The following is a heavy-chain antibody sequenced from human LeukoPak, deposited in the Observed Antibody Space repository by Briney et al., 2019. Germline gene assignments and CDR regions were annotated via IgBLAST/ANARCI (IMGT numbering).Heavy chain of an antibody. V-gene: IGHV3-48*04. CDR1: GFTFSSYS. J-gene: IGHJ6*03. CDR2: ISSSSSTI. CDR3: ARRDIVVVTASMDV. D-gene: IGHD2-21*02. Sequence: GGSLRLSCAASGFTFSSYSMNWVRQASGKGLEWVSYISSSSSTIYYADSVKGRFTISRDNAKNSLYLQMNSLRAEDTAVYYCARRDIVVVTASMDVWGKGTTVTVSS.